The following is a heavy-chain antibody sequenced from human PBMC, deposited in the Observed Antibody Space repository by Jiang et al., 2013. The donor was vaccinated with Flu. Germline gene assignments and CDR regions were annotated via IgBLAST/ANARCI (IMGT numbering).Heavy chain of an antibody. CDR1: GGTFSSYA. CDR3: ARGGADYGDTYYFDY. CDR2: IIPIFGIA. D-gene: IGHD4-17*01. V-gene: IGHV1-69*01. Sequence: SGAEVKKPGSSVKVSCKASGGTFSSYAISWVRQAPGQGLEWMGGIIPIFGIANYAQKFQGRVTITADESTSTAYMELSSLRSEDTAVYYCARGGADYGDTYYFDYWGQGTLVTVSS. J-gene: IGHJ4*02.